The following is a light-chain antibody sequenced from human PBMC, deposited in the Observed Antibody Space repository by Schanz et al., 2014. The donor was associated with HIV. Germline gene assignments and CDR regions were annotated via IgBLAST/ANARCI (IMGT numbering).Light chain of an antibody. CDR1: QSISSW. CDR3: LQHNAYPLT. Sequence: DIQMTQSPSTLSASVGDRVTITCRASQSISSWLAWYQQKPGKAPKLLIFAASSLQSGVPSRFSGSGSGTGFTLTISSLQPEDSATYYCLQHNAYPLTFGQGTRLDI. J-gene: IGKJ5*01. V-gene: IGKV1-5*01. CDR2: AAS.